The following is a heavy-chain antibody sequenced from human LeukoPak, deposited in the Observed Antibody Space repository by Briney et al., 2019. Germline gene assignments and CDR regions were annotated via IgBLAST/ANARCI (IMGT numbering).Heavy chain of an antibody. J-gene: IGHJ4*02. CDR3: ARGVRGVFDY. Sequence: SETLSLTCTVSGGSISSGGYYWSWIRQHPGKGLEWIGYIYYSGSTYYNPSLKSRVTISVDTSKNQFSLKLSSVTAADTAVYYCARGVRGVFDYWGRGTLVTVSS. CDR1: GGSISSGGYY. D-gene: IGHD3-10*01. V-gene: IGHV4-31*03. CDR2: IYYSGST.